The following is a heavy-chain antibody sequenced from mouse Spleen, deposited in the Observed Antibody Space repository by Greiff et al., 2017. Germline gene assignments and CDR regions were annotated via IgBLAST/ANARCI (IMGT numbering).Heavy chain of an antibody. V-gene: IGHV1-82*01. CDR1: GYAFSSSW. CDR2: IYPGDGDT. CDR3: ARKNYYGSSYDWYFDV. D-gene: IGHD1-1*01. Sequence: VKLMESGPELVKPGASVKISCKASGYAFSSSWMNWVKQRPGKGLEWIGRIYPGDGDTNYNGKFKGKATLTADKSSSTAYMQLSSLTSEDSAVYFCARKNYYGSSYDWYFDVWGAGTTVTVSS. J-gene: IGHJ1*01.